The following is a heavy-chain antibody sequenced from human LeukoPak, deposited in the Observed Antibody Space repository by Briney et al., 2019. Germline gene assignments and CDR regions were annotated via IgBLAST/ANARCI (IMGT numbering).Heavy chain of an antibody. V-gene: IGHV3-21*01. D-gene: IGHD6-13*01. J-gene: IGHJ4*02. Sequence: GGSLRLSCAASGFTFSSYSMNWVRQAPGKGLEWVSSISSSSSYIYYADSVKGRFTISRDNAKNSLYLQMNSLRAEDTAVYYCARGGPGYSSSWLDYWGQGTLVTVSS. CDR1: GFTFSSYS. CDR2: ISSSSSYI. CDR3: ARGGPGYSSSWLDY.